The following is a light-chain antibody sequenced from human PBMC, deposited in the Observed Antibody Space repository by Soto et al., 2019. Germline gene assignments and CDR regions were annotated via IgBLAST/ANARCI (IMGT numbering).Light chain of an antibody. J-gene: IGKJ5*01. CDR3: QQYDNSPLT. V-gene: IGKV3-20*01. Sequence: EIVLTQSPGTLSLSPGEGATLSCRASQSVSNRYLAWYQKKPGQAPRLLIYGASSRATGIPNRFSGSGSGTDFTLTISRLEPEDFAVYYCQQYDNSPLTFGQGTRLDMK. CDR1: QSVSNRY. CDR2: GAS.